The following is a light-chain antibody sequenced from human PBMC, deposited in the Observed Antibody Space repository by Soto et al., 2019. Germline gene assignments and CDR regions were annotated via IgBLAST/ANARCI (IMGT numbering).Light chain of an antibody. J-gene: IGLJ1*01. V-gene: IGLV2-14*03. CDR3: SSYTSTTTRV. CDR1: SSDVGSYNY. CDR2: EVS. Sequence: QSALTQPASASGSPGQSITISCTGTSSDVGSYNYVSWYQQHPGKGPKLMIYEVSNRPSGVSNRFSGSKSGNTATLTISGLQAEDEADYYCSSYTSTTTRVFGTGTKVTVL.